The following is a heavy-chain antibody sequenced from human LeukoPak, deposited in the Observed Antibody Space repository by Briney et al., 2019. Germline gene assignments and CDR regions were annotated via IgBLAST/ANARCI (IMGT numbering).Heavy chain of an antibody. CDR3: ARDRDSSGWDLYYYYYMDV. CDR1: GFTFSSYN. J-gene: IGHJ6*03. Sequence: GGSLRLSCAASGFTFSSYNMNWVRQAPGKGLEWVSSISSSSSYIYYADSVKGRFTISRDNANNSLYLQMNSLRAEDTAVYYCARDRDSSGWDLYYYYYMDVWGKGTTVTVSS. CDR2: ISSSSSYI. D-gene: IGHD6-19*01. V-gene: IGHV3-21*01.